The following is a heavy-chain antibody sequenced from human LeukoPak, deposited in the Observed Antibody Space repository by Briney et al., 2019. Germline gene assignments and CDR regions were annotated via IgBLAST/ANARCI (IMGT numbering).Heavy chain of an antibody. CDR3: ARDRVWTVLY. J-gene: IGHJ4*02. CDR1: GFSFSSYW. D-gene: IGHD6-13*01. Sequence: GGSLRRSCAASGFSFSSYWMSWVRQAPGKGLEWVANIKQDGSEKYYVDSVKGRFTISRDNTKNSLYLHMNSLRAEDTATYYCARDRVWTVLYWGQGTLVTVSS. V-gene: IGHV3-7*01. CDR2: IKQDGSEK.